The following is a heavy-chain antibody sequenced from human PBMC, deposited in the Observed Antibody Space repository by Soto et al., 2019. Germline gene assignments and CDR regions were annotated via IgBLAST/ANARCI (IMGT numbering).Heavy chain of an antibody. CDR3: ARELVGAVAGPTGGSNWFDP. CDR2: IDYSGST. V-gene: IGHV4-59*01. J-gene: IGHJ5*02. D-gene: IGHD6-19*01. Sequence: QVQLQESGPGLVKPSETLSLTCTVSGGSISSYYWSWIRQPPGKGLEWIGYIDYSGSTNYNPSLQGRVPISVDTSKNQFSLKLSSVTAAATAVYYCARELVGAVAGPTGGSNWFDPWGQGTLVTVSS. CDR1: GGSISSYY.